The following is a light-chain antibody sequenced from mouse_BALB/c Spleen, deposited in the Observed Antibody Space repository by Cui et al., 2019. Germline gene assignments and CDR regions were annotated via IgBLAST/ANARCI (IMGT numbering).Light chain of an antibody. CDR3: QQRSSYPPT. V-gene: IGKV4-57*01. CDR2: STS. J-gene: IGKJ5*01. Sequence: QIVLTQSPAIMSASPGEKVTITCSGSSSVSYMHWFQQKPGTSPKLWIYSTSNMASGDPARFSGSGSGTSYSLTISRMEAEDAATYYCQQRSSYPPTFGAGTKLELK. CDR1: SSVSY.